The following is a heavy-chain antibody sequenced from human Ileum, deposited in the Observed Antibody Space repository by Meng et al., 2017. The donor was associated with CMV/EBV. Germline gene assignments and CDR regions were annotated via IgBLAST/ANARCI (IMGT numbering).Heavy chain of an antibody. J-gene: IGHJ1*01. V-gene: IGHV1-18*04. CDR2: VSAYDGDT. CDR3: ARVTKPEYFEH. CDR1: GHTYTNAG. Sequence: QVLLVLSGAEVEKAGAEVDVSCKASGHTYTNAGISCARQATGQGLEWRGWVSAYDGDTTYAQRVKGRVTMTTDTSTTTAYMELRSLGSDDTAIYYWARVTKPEYFEHWGQGTLVTVSS.